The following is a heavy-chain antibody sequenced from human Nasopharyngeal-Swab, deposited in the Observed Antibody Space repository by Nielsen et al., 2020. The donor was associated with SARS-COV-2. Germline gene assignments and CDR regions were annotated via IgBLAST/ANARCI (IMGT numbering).Heavy chain of an antibody. D-gene: IGHD2-8*01. J-gene: IGHJ4*02. V-gene: IGHV3-33*01. CDR1: GFNFNDFG. CDR2: IWSDGSHE. CDR3: ARGPGVSRHDY. Sequence: GGSLRLSCAASGFNFNDFGMHWVRQAPGKVLEWVAVIWSDGSHENHVDSVKGRFTISRDNSKDTLFLQMNSLRVEDTAVYYCARGPGVSRHDYWGQGALVTVSS.